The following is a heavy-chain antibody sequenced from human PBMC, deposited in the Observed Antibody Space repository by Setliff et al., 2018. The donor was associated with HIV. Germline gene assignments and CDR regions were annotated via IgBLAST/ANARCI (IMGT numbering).Heavy chain of an antibody. D-gene: IGHD6-19*01. V-gene: IGHV3-7*03. CDR3: ARPLEYKSGWSVITGSFNY. J-gene: IGHJ4*01. CDR1: GFTFSNFW. CDR2: INKEGSKR. Sequence: GGSLRLSCLGTGFTFSNFWMSWVRQAPGKGLEWVANINKEGSKRSYAGSVKGRITISRDNAKNSLYLEMTNVTAEDTAVYYCARPLEYKSGWSVITGSFNYWGHGTLVTVS.